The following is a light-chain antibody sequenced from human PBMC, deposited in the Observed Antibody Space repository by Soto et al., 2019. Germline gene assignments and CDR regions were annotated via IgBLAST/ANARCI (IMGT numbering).Light chain of an antibody. CDR2: GNS. Sequence: QSVLTQPPSVSGDPVQRVTISCTGSSSNIGAGYDVQWYQQLPGTAPKVLIYGNSNRPSGVPDRFSGSKSGTSASLAITGLQAGDEADYYCQSYDSSLSGYVFGAGTKVTVL. J-gene: IGLJ1*01. V-gene: IGLV1-40*01. CDR3: QSYDSSLSGYV. CDR1: SSNIGAGYD.